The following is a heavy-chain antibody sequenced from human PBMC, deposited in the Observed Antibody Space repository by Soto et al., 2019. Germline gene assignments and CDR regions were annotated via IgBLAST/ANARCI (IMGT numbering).Heavy chain of an antibody. CDR1: GGSFSGYY. CDR3: ARAWGHAADI. J-gene: IGHJ3*02. CDR2: INHSGST. Sequence: QVQLQQWGAGLLKPSETLSLTCAVYGGSFSGYYWSWIRQPPGKGLEWIGEINHSGSTNYNPSLKSRVTISVDTSKNQFSLKLSSVTAADTAVYDCARAWGHAADIWGQGTMVTVSS. V-gene: IGHV4-34*01. D-gene: IGHD7-27*01.